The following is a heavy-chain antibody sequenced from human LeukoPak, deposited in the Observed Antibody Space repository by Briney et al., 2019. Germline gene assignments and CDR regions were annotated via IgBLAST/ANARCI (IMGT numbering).Heavy chain of an antibody. CDR3: AKDRTGTTGADWFDP. D-gene: IGHD1-1*01. Sequence: GGSLRLSCAASGFTFSSYWMHWVRQAPGKGLVWVSRINSDGSSTSYADSVKGRFTISRDNAKNTLYQQMNSLRAEDTAVYYCAKDRTGTTGADWFDPWGQGTLVTVSS. J-gene: IGHJ5*02. V-gene: IGHV3-74*01. CDR2: INSDGSST. CDR1: GFTFSSYW.